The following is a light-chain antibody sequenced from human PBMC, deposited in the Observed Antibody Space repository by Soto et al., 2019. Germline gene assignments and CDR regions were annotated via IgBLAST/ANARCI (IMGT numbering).Light chain of an antibody. V-gene: IGKV1-39*01. CDR3: QQSFSSPWT. Sequence: DIQMTQSPSSLSASVGDRVTITCRASQPITDYLNWYQQKPGIAPNLLVYAASTLQSGVPSRFSGSGSGTDFTLTISSLQPEDFATYFCQQSFSSPWTFGQGTKVEIK. CDR1: QPITDY. CDR2: AAS. J-gene: IGKJ1*01.